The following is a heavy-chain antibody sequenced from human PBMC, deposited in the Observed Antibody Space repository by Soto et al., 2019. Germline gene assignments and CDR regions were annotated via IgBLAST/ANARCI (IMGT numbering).Heavy chain of an antibody. J-gene: IGHJ4*02. D-gene: IGHD3-22*01. Sequence: QVQLVESGGGVVQPGRSLRLSCAASGFTFSSYAMHWVRQAPGKGLEWVAVISYDGSNKYYADSVKGRFTISRDNSKNTLYLQMNSLRAEDTAVYYCERDHNYYGSSALEMGYWGQGTLVTVSS. CDR3: ERDHNYYGSSALEMGY. V-gene: IGHV3-30-3*01. CDR2: ISYDGSNK. CDR1: GFTFSSYA.